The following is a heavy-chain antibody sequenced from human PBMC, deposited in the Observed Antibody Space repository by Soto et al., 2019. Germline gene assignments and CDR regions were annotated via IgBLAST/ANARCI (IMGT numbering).Heavy chain of an antibody. Sequence: EVQLLESGGGLVQPGGSLRLSCAASGCTFSSYAMSWVRQAPGKGLEWVSAISGSGGSTYYADSVKGRFTISRDNSKNTLYLQMNSLRAEDTAVYYCAKDSRDYYDSSGYYYVEYFQHWGQGTLVTVSS. D-gene: IGHD3-22*01. V-gene: IGHV3-23*01. CDR2: ISGSGGST. J-gene: IGHJ1*01. CDR3: AKDSRDYYDSSGYYYVEYFQH. CDR1: GCTFSSYA.